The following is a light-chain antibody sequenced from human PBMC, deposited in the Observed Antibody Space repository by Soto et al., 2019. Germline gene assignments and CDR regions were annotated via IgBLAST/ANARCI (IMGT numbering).Light chain of an antibody. Sequence: DIQMTQSPSTLSASVGDRVTITCRASQSISSWLAWYQQKPGTAPKLLIYKASTLESGVPSRFSGSGSGTEFTLTIRSMQPDDFANYYCQQYVTAFRSFGQGTKVDIQ. CDR2: KAS. CDR1: QSISSW. CDR3: QQYVTAFRS. J-gene: IGKJ1*01. V-gene: IGKV1-5*03.